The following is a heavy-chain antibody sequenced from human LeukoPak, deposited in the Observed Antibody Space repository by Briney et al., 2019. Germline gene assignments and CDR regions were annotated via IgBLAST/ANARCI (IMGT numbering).Heavy chain of an antibody. D-gene: IGHD2-15*01. V-gene: IGHV3-7*03. CDR2: INQHGTEK. CDR1: GFTFSDHW. Sequence: GGSLRLSCAASGFTFSDHWMSWVRQAPGKGLEWVAYINQHGTEKYYVDSVKGRFPISRDNAKNSLYLQMNSLRADDTAVYYCARAPYCSGGGCYAPGFYYFDSWGQGTLVTVSS. CDR3: ARAPYCSGGGCYAPGFYYFDS. J-gene: IGHJ4*02.